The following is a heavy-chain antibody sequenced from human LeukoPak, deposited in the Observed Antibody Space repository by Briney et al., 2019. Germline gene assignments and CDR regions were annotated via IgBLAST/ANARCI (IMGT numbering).Heavy chain of an antibody. CDR3: ARDRAWDYLDS. CDR1: DFSLSSHG. CDR2: ISSDGSKK. J-gene: IGHJ4*02. Sequence: GGTLRLSCVVSDFSLSSHGMNWVRPAPGKVLTRVAAISSDGSKKSYAASVKGRFSINRDDSKNTLYLQMDSLRVEDTAIYYCARDRAWDYLDSWDQGPLVTVSS. D-gene: IGHD1-26*01. V-gene: IGHV3-30*03.